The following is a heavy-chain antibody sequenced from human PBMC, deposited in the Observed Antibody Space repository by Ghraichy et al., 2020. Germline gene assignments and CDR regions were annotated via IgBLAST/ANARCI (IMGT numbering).Heavy chain of an antibody. CDR2: IKSKTDGGTT. V-gene: IGHV3-15*01. J-gene: IGHJ4*02. D-gene: IGHD2-15*01. CDR3: LGGYCSGGICHSKGQDY. CDR1: GFTFSNAW. Sequence: GGSLRLSCAASGFTFSNAWMSWVRQAPGKGLEWVGRIKSKTDGGTTDYAAPVKGRFTISRDDSKNTLYLQMNSLKTEDTAVYHCLGGYCSGGICHSKGQDYWGQGTLVTVSS.